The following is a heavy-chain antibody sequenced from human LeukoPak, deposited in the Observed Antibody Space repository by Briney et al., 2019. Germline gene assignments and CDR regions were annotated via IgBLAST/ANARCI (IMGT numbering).Heavy chain of an antibody. CDR1: GYTFTSYD. CDR3: ASGSFDFWSGYYLDY. D-gene: IGHD3-3*01. J-gene: IGHJ4*02. CDR2: MNPNSGNT. Sequence: ASVRVSCKASGYTFTSYDINWVRQATGQGLEWMGWMNPNSGNTGYAQKFQGRVTITRNTSTSTAYMELSSLRSEDTAVYYCASGSFDFWSGYYLDYWGQGTLVTVSS. V-gene: IGHV1-8*03.